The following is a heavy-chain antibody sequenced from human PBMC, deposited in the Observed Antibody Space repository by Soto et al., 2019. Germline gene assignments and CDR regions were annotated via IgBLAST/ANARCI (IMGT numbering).Heavy chain of an antibody. V-gene: IGHV5-51*01. CDR1: GYSFTSYW. CDR3: VRQRGDDDYGDYPPQNYYYYGMDV. J-gene: IGHJ6*02. CDR2: IYPGDSDT. D-gene: IGHD4-17*01. Sequence: GESLKISCKGSGYSFTSYWIGWVRQMPGKGLEWMGIIYPGDSDTRYSPSFQGQVTISADKSISTAYLQWSSLKASDTAMYYCVRQRGDDDYGDYPPQNYYYYGMDVWGQGTTVTVSS.